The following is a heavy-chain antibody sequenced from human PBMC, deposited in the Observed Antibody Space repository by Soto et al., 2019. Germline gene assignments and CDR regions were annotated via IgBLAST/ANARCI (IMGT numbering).Heavy chain of an antibody. CDR2: ISAYNGNT. V-gene: IGHV1-18*01. CDR3: AKTFGYSYAIDH. Sequence: QVQLVQSGAEVKKPGASVKVSCKASGYTITSYGISWVRQAPGQGLEWMGWISAYNGNTNHAQKLQGRVTMTTDTSKRKAYMELRSLRSDDKAVYYCAKTFGYSYAIDHWGQGTLVTVSS. CDR1: GYTITSYG. D-gene: IGHD5-18*01. J-gene: IGHJ4*02.